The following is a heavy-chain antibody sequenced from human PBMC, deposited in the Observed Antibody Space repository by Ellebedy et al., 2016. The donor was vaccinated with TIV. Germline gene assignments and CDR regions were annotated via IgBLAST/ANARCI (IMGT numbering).Heavy chain of an antibody. J-gene: IGHJ4*02. CDR1: GYTFTGYY. D-gene: IGHD2-21*01. Sequence: ASVKVSCKASGYTFTGYYMHWVRQAPGQGLEWMGWINPNSGGTNYAQKFQGRVTMTRDTSISTAYMELSRLRSDDTAVYYCTRARGGGGSVDYWGQGTLVTVSS. CDR3: TRARGGGGSVDY. CDR2: INPNSGGT. V-gene: IGHV1-2*02.